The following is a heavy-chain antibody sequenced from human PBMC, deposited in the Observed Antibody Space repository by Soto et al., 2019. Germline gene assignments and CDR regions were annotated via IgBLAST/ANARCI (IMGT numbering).Heavy chain of an antibody. D-gene: IGHD5-12*01. Sequence: QVQLVQSGAEVKKPGSSVKVSCKASGGTFSSYGINWVRQAPGQGLEWMGEIIPMFGTTKYAQKFQGRLTITADDPTSTAYMYLSSLRSEDTAVYYCARDSSGYSNWFDPWGQGTLVTVSP. CDR3: ARDSSGYSNWFDP. CDR1: GGTFSSYG. J-gene: IGHJ5*02. V-gene: IGHV1-69*01. CDR2: IIPMFGTT.